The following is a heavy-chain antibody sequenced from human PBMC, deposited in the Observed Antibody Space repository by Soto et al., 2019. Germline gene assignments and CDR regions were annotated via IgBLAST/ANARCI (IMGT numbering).Heavy chain of an antibody. D-gene: IGHD3-16*01. Sequence: GGSLRLSCVASGFMFSRNWMAWVRQAPGKGLEWVAEMNGDGSVRSYVDSVKGRFTISRDNAENSLYLQMNSLRAEDTAIYYCELGGGRPSWTHWGQGTLVTVSS. CDR1: GFMFSRNW. CDR3: ELGGGRPSWTH. J-gene: IGHJ4*01. CDR2: MNGDGSVR. V-gene: IGHV3-7*05.